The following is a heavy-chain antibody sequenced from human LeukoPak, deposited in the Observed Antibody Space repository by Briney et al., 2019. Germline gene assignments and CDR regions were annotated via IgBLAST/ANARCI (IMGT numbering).Heavy chain of an antibody. Sequence: SETLPLTCAVYGGSFSGYYWSWIRQPPGKGLEWIGEINHSGSTNYNPSLKSRVTISVDTSKNQFSLKLSSVTAADTAVYYCARGRGGGYCSSTSCRVYFDYWGQGTLVTVSS. CDR3: ARGRGGGYCSSTSCRVYFDY. CDR2: INHSGST. J-gene: IGHJ4*02. CDR1: GGSFSGYY. D-gene: IGHD2-2*01. V-gene: IGHV4-34*01.